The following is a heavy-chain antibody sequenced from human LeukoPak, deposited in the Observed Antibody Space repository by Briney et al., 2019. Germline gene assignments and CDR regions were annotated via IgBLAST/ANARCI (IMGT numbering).Heavy chain of an antibody. D-gene: IGHD1-26*01. Sequence: ALVKVSCKASGYSFRDFGIGWVRQAPGQGLEWMGWINVYNGKTNSAEKVQGRVTMTTDTSTSTVYMELRSLRSDDTAVYYCASRSGTNPYYFDYWGQGTLVTVSS. CDR3: ASRSGTNPYYFDY. V-gene: IGHV1-18*01. CDR2: INVYNGKT. J-gene: IGHJ4*02. CDR1: GYSFRDFG.